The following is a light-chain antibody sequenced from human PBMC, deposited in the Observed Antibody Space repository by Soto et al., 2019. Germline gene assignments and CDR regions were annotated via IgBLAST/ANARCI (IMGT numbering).Light chain of an antibody. CDR3: HQTYSTAWT. J-gene: IGKJ1*01. Sequence: DIQMAQSPSSLSASIGDRVTITCRASQSITTYLNWYQQKPGKAPNLLIYAASSLQGGVPSRFSGSGSGTDFTLTISSLQPEDFATYYCHQTYSTAWTFGQGTKVDIK. CDR2: AAS. V-gene: IGKV1-39*01. CDR1: QSITTY.